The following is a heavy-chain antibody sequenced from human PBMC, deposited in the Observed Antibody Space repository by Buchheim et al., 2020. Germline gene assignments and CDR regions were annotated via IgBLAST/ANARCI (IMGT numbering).Heavy chain of an antibody. D-gene: IGHD3-22*01. CDR3: AKSGYYYEDFDY. Sequence: QVQLVESGGGVVQPGRSLRLSCAASGFTFSSYGMHWVRPAPGKGLEWVAVISYDGSNKYYADSVKGRFTISRDNSKNTLYLQMNSLRAEDTAVYYCAKSGYYYEDFDYWGQGTL. J-gene: IGHJ4*02. V-gene: IGHV3-30*18. CDR1: GFTFSSYG. CDR2: ISYDGSNK.